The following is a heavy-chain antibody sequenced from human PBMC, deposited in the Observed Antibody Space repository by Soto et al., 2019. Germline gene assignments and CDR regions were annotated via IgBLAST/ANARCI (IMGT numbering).Heavy chain of an antibody. CDR1: GGTFSSYA. J-gene: IGHJ1*01. CDR3: AITGYSSGGMSYLQH. D-gene: IGHD6-19*01. CDR2: IFPIFCTA. Sequence: QVQLVQSGAEVYKPGSSVKGSCKSSGGTFSSYAISWVRQAPCPGLEWRGGIFPIFCTANYAQKFHGRVTITSDESTSTAYMELSSLRSEDTAVYYCAITGYSSGGMSYLQHWGQCTLVTVSS. V-gene: IGHV1-69*05.